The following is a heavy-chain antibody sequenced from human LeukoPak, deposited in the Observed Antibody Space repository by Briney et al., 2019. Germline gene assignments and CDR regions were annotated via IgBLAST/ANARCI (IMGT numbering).Heavy chain of an antibody. D-gene: IGHD3-3*01. CDR3: ARAKEWFRKIFDD. Sequence: GGSLRLSCAVSGFTVSSNYMSWVRQAPGKGLEWISVIYSGGNTYYADPVKGRFTISRDNSKNMLYLQINSLKAEDTAVYYCARAKEWFRKIFDDWGQGTLVTVSP. J-gene: IGHJ4*02. CDR1: GFTVSSNY. V-gene: IGHV3-53*01. CDR2: IYSGGNT.